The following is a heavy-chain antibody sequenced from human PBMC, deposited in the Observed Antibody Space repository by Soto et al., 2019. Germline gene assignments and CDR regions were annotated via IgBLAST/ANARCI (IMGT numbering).Heavy chain of an antibody. CDR3: ARDIAARPGYYYYGMDV. Sequence: GGSLRLSCAASGFTFSSYAMHWVRQAPGTGLEWVAVISYDGSNKYYADSVKGRFTISRDNSKNTLSLQMNSLRAEDTAVYYCARDIAARPGYYYYGMDVWGQGTTVTVSS. D-gene: IGHD6-6*01. CDR1: GFTFSSYA. CDR2: ISYDGSNK. V-gene: IGHV3-30*04. J-gene: IGHJ6*02.